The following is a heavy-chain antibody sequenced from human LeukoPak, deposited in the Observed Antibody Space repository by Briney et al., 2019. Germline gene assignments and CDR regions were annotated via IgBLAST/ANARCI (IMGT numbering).Heavy chain of an antibody. V-gene: IGHV4-59*01. CDR3: ARDRGIAVAGPYPYYYGMDV. Sequence: PSETLSLTCTVSGGSISSYYWSWIRQPPGKGLEWIGYIYYSGSTNYHTSFKSRVTISVDTSKNQFSLKLSSVTAADTAVYYCARDRGIAVAGPYPYYYGMDVWGQGTTVTVSS. CDR2: IYYSGST. CDR1: GGSISSYY. D-gene: IGHD6-19*01. J-gene: IGHJ6*02.